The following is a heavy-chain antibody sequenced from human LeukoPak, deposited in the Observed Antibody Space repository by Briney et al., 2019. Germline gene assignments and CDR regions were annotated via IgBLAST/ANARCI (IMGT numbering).Heavy chain of an antibody. CDR2: LYNGGSP. D-gene: IGHD2-15*01. J-gene: IGHJ1*01. V-gene: IGHV3-53*01. CDR1: GFTVSSNY. Sequence: PGGSLRLSCAASGFTVSSNYMTWVRQAPGKGLEWVSTLYNGGSPHYADSVKGRFTISSDKSKNTLFLQMNSLRAEDTAVYYCARAQDYCSGGSCYGYFQHWCQGSLVTVSS. CDR3: ARAQDYCSGGSCYGYFQH.